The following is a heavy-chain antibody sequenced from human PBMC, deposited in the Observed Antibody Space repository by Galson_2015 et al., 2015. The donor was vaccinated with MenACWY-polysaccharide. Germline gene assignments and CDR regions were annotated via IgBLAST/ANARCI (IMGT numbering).Heavy chain of an antibody. D-gene: IGHD3-10*01. CDR2: LNVGNGIA. J-gene: IGHJ3*01. CDR3: ARRRVSLSFGELDDGLDL. V-gene: IGHV1-3*01. Sequence: WLNVGNGIAKYLQKFEGRVTITRDTSASTAYMELSGLRSEDTAVYYCARRRVSLSFGELDDGLDLWGQGTMVTVSS.